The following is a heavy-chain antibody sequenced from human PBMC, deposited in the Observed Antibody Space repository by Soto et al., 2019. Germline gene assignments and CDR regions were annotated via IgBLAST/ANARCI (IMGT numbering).Heavy chain of an antibody. J-gene: IGHJ4*02. CDR2: ISGSGGST. CDR1: GFTFSSYA. Sequence: EVQLLESGGGLVQPGGSLRLSCAASGFTFSSYAMSWVRQAPGKGLEWVSAISGSGGSTYYADSVKGRFTISRDNSKNRLYLQMNSLRAEDTAVYYCAKDQYYYGSGCDYWGQGTLVTVSS. V-gene: IGHV3-23*01. D-gene: IGHD3-10*01. CDR3: AKDQYYYGSGCDY.